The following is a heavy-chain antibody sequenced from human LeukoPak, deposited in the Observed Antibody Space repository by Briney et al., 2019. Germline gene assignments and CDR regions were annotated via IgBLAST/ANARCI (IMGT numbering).Heavy chain of an antibody. CDR1: GFTFSSYW. CDR2: INSDVSST. CDR3: AREAYGDYHFDM. V-gene: IGHV3-74*01. J-gene: IGHJ3*02. D-gene: IGHD4-17*01. Sequence: GGSLRLSCAASGFTFSSYWMHWVRQVPGKGLVWVSRINSDVSSTSYADSVKGRFTISRDNAKNTLYLQMNSLRVEDTAVYYCAREAYGDYHFDMWGQGTMVTVSS.